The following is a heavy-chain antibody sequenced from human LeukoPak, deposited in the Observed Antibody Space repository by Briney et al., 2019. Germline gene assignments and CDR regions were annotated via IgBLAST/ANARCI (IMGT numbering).Heavy chain of an antibody. CDR2: LYTDDTT. CDR3: ARGGAFYWNPRY. D-gene: IGHD1-1*01. J-gene: IGHJ4*02. V-gene: IGHV3-53*01. CDR1: GFTVSDYY. Sequence: GGSLRLSCVASGFTVSDYYMSWVRQAPGKGLEWVSLLYTDDTTTYSASVEGRFTISRDGSKNTIYLHMPTLRGEDTAVYYCARGGAFYWNPRYWGQGTLVTVSS.